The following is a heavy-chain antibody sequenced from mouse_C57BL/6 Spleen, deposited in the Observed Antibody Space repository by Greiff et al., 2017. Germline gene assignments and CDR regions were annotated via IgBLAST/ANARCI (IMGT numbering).Heavy chain of an antibody. V-gene: IGHV5-16*01. J-gene: IGHJ4*01. D-gene: IGHD1-1*01. CDR2: INYDGSST. Sequence: EVKLVESEGGLVQPGSSMKLSCTASGFTFSDYYMAWVRQVPEKGLEWVANINYDGSSTYYLDSLKSRFIISRDNAKNILFLQMSSLKSEDTATYYCARGGSYYGSLYAMDYWGQGTSVTVSS. CDR1: GFTFSDYY. CDR3: ARGGSYYGSLYAMDY.